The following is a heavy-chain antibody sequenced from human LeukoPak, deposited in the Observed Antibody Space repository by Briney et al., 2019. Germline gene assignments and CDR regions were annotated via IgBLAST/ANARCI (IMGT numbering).Heavy chain of an antibody. CDR2: IYYSGST. CDR3: ARSWDDSSGYYHVYFDY. J-gene: IGHJ4*02. CDR1: GGSISSYY. D-gene: IGHD3-22*01. V-gene: IGHV4-39*01. Sequence: SETLSLTCTVSGGSISSYYWSWIRQPPGKGLEWIGSIYYSGSTYYNPSLKSRVTISVDTSKNQFSLKLSSVTAADTAVYYCARSWDDSSGYYHVYFDYWGQGTLVTVSS.